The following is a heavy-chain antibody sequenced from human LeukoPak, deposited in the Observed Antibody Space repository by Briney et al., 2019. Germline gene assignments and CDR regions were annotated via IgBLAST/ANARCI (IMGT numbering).Heavy chain of an antibody. J-gene: IGHJ4*02. CDR3: ARFIRGDSSSRRRAFDY. V-gene: IGHV4-59*01. CDR1: GGYISSYY. Sequence: SSETLSLTCTVSGGYISSYYWSWIRQPPGKGVEWIGYIYYSGSTNYNPSLKSRVTISVDTSKNQFPLKLSSVSAADTAVYYCARFIRGDSSSRRRAFDYWGQGTLVTVSS. CDR2: IYYSGST. D-gene: IGHD6-6*01.